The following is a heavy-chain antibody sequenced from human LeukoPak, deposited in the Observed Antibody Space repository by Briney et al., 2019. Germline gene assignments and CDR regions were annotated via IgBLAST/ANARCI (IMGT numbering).Heavy chain of an antibody. J-gene: IGHJ4*02. CDR3: GSRRTAMFGVIKGPIDY. CDR1: GGSISSSSYY. Sequence: SETLSLTCTVSGGSISSSSYYWGWIRQPPGKGLEWIGEINHSGSPNNNPSLKSRVSISFDTSKNQFSLKLTSVTAADTAVYYCGSRRTAMFGVIKGPIDYWGQGTLVTVSS. CDR2: INHSGSP. V-gene: IGHV4-39*07. D-gene: IGHD3-3*01.